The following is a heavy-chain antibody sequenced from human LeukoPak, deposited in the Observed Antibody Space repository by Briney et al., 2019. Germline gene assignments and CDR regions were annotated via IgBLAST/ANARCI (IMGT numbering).Heavy chain of an antibody. D-gene: IGHD3-10*01. CDR1: GYSTGSGYY. V-gene: IGHV4-38-2*02. CDR2: IYHSGST. J-gene: IGHJ5*01. CDR3: TRDSQLEWFYS. Sequence: SETLSLTCNVSGYSTGSGYYWGWLRQPPGKGLEWIGSIYHSGSTYYNPSLKSRITISVDTSKNQFSLKLTSVTAADTALYYCTRDSQLEWFYSWGQGTLVTVSS.